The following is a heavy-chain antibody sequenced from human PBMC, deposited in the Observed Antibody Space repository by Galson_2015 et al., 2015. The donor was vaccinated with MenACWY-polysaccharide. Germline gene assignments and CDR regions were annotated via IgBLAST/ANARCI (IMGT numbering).Heavy chain of an antibody. Sequence: SLRLSCAASGFTFTKYAMNWVRQAPGKWLEWVSTISTGGGTTYFVDSVKGRFTISRDNSKNTLHLQMNSLRAEDTAVYYCAKRGDSSWSNFDYWGQGTLVTVSS. J-gene: IGHJ4*02. V-gene: IGHV3-23*01. CDR2: ISTGGGTT. CDR1: GFTFTKYA. CDR3: AKRGDSSWSNFDY. D-gene: IGHD6-6*01.